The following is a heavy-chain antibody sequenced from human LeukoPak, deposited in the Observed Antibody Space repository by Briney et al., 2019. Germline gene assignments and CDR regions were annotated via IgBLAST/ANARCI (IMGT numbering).Heavy chain of an antibody. J-gene: IGHJ4*02. Sequence: SETLSLTCTVSGYSISSGYYWGWIRQPPGKGLEWIGSIYHSGSTYYNPSLKSRVTISVDTSKNQFSLKLSSVTAADTAVYYCASQNYYDSSGYDYWGQGTLVTVSS. D-gene: IGHD3-22*01. CDR1: GYSISSGYY. CDR2: IYHSGST. V-gene: IGHV4-38-2*02. CDR3: ASQNYYDSSGYDY.